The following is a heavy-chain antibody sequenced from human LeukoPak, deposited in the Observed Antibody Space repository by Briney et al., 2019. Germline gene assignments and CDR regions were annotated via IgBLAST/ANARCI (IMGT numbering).Heavy chain of an antibody. Sequence: SETLSLTCTVSGGSISSYYWSWIRQPPGKGLEWIGYIYYSGSTNYNPSLKSRVTISVDTSKNQFSLKLSSVTAADTAVYYCARLNRSSSRYNGFAPWGQETLVTVSS. CDR1: GGSISSYY. V-gene: IGHV4-59*08. J-gene: IGHJ5*02. D-gene: IGHD6-13*01. CDR3: ARLNRSSSRYNGFAP. CDR2: IYYSGST.